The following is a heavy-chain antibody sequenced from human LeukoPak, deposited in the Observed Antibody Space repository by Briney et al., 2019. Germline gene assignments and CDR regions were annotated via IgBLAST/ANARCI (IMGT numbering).Heavy chain of an antibody. CDR3: ARDFDRYFFDY. CDR2: INSVGSST. Sequence: GGSLRLSCVVSGFSVSNNYVSWVRQAPGKGLVWVSRINSVGSSTNYADSVKGRFTISRDNAKNTLYLQMNSLRAEDTAVYYCARDFDRYFFDYWGQGTLVTVSS. CDR1: GFSVSNNY. J-gene: IGHJ4*02. V-gene: IGHV3-74*01. D-gene: IGHD3-9*01.